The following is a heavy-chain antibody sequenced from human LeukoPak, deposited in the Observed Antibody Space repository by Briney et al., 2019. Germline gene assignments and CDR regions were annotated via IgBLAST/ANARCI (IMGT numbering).Heavy chain of an antibody. CDR3: ARYIECEIRDYYDSSGCNAFDI. D-gene: IGHD3-22*01. J-gene: IGHJ3*02. V-gene: IGHV4-31*03. CDR1: GGSISSGGYY. CDR2: IYYSGST. Sequence: SETLSLTCTVSGGSISSGGYYWSWIRQHPGKGLEWIGYIYYSGSTYYNPSLKSRVTISVDTSKNQFSLKLSSVTAADTAVYYCARYIECEIRDYYDSSGCNAFDIWGQGTMVTVSS.